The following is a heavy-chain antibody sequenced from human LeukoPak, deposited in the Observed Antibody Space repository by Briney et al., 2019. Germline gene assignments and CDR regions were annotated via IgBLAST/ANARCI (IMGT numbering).Heavy chain of an antibody. J-gene: IGHJ4*02. CDR1: GYTFTGYY. V-gene: IGHV1-2*02. Sequence: ASVKVSCKASGYTFTGYYMHWVRHAPGQGLEWMGWINPNSGGTNYAQKFQGRVTMTRDTSISTAYMELSRLRSDDTAVYYCAREHSSSLNYFDYWGQGTLVTVSS. CDR3: AREHSSSLNYFDY. CDR2: INPNSGGT. D-gene: IGHD6-13*01.